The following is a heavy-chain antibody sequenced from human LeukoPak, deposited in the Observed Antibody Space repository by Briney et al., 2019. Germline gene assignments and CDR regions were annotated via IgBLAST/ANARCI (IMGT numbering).Heavy chain of an antibody. CDR3: ARGVVRYFDY. CDR1: GFTFSNAW. J-gene: IGHJ4*02. CDR2: ISSSSYI. V-gene: IGHV3-69-1*01. D-gene: IGHD3-9*01. Sequence: GGSLRLSCAASGFTFSNAWMNWVRQAPGKGLEWVSSISSSSYIYYADSVKGRFTISRDNAKNSLYLQMNSLRAEDTAVYYCARGVVRYFDYWGQGALVTVSS.